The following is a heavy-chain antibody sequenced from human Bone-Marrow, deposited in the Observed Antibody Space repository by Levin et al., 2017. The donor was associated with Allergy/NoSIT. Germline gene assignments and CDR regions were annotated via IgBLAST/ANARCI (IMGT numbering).Heavy chain of an antibody. D-gene: IGHD4-23*01. CDR2: VYYSGTA. V-gene: IGHV4-59*01. CDR1: GGSITTYY. Sequence: TSETLSLTCTVSGGSITTYYWNWLRQTPGKGLEWIGYVYYSGTAHYNTFFKSRVTTSVDTSKSQVSLRLTSVTAADTALYFCARGEPGVNWYFDLWGRGTLVTVSA. CDR3: ARGEPGVNWYFDL. J-gene: IGHJ2*01.